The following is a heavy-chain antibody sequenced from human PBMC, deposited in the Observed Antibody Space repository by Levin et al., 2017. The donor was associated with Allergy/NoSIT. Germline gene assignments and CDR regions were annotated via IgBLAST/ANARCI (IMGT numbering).Heavy chain of an antibody. CDR2: TYYKSKWYN. V-gene: IGHV6-1*01. CDR1: GDRVSSNSAS. J-gene: IGHJ6*02. D-gene: IGHD3-10*01. CDR3: ARYPRRDSGGEALDG. Sequence: SQTLSLTCAISGDRVSSNSASWNWIRQSPSRGLEWLGRTYYKSKWYNDYAVSVKSRITINPDTSKNQFSLQLNSVTPEDTAVYYCARYPRRDSGGEALDGWGQGTTVTVSS.